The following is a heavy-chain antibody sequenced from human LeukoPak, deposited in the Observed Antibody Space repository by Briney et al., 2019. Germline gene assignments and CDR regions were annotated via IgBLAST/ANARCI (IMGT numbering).Heavy chain of an antibody. J-gene: IGHJ4*02. V-gene: IGHV4-31*03. Sequence: PSQTLSLTCTVSGGSISSGGYYWSWIRQHPGKGLEWIGYIYYSGSTYYNPSLKSRVTISVDTSKNQFSLKLGSVTAADTAVYYCARGPLVYGDYGDYFDYWGQGTLVTVSS. CDR3: ARGPLVYGDYGDYFDY. CDR1: GGSISSGGYY. CDR2: IYYSGST. D-gene: IGHD4-17*01.